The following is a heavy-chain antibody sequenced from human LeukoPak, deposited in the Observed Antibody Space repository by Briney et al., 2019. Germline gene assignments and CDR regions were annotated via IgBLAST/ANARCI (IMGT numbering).Heavy chain of an antibody. CDR3: TKPRRGYSYVYYFDY. CDR1: GFTFSTYG. D-gene: IGHD5-18*01. Sequence: GGSLRLSCAASGFTFSTYGMIWVRQAPGKGPEWVSYISHSDSTTSYSDSVRGRFTISRDNAKNSLYLQMNSLRAEDTALYYCTKPRRGYSYVYYFDYWGQGTLVTVSS. J-gene: IGHJ4*02. V-gene: IGHV3-48*04. CDR2: ISHSDSTT.